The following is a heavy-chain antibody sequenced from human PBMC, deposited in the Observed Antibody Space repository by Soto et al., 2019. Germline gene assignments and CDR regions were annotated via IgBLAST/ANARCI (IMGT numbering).Heavy chain of an antibody. D-gene: IGHD5-18*01. Sequence: QVQLVQSGAEVKKPGSSVKVSCKASGGTFGSHGVAWVRQAPGQGLEWMGGFIAMLGTPNYAKKVQGRSTITADESLTSSYLELRRLRSEDTAVYFCARGAMAKCDYWGQGTVVTVSS. CDR2: FIAMLGTP. CDR3: ARGAMAKCDY. V-gene: IGHV1-69*01. CDR1: GGTFGSHG. J-gene: IGHJ4*02.